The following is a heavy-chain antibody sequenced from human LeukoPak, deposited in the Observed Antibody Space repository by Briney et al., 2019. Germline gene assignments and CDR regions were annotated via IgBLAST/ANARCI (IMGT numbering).Heavy chain of an antibody. CDR1: GYSITSGYY. V-gene: IGHV4-38-2*01. CDR2: IYHGGST. Sequence: SETLSLTCAVSGYSITSGYYWAWIRQPPGKGLEWLGSIYHGGSTFYNRPLKSRVTISLDPSKNQFSLNLGSVTAADTALYYCARIFGSSNYLDYWGQGILVTVSS. CDR3: ARIFGSSNYLDY. J-gene: IGHJ4*02. D-gene: IGHD3-3*01.